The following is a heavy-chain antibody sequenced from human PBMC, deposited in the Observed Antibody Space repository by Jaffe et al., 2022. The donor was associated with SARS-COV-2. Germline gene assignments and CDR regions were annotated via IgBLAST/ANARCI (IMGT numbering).Heavy chain of an antibody. Sequence: QVQLQESGPGLVKPSQTLSLTCTVSGRSINSDGYYWTWIRQYPGKGLEWIGCFFSSGGGSTYYNPSLKSRVSISADASKNKFSLQLTSVTAADTAVYYCATAFTGYYFWGQGTLVTVSS. CDR2: FFSSGGGST. V-gene: IGHV4-31*03. J-gene: IGHJ4*02. CDR3: ATAFTGYYF. CDR1: GRSINSDGYY. D-gene: IGHD3-9*01.